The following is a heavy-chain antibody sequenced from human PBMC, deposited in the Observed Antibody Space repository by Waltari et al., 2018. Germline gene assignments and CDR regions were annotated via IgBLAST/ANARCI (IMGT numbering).Heavy chain of an antibody. CDR3: ARQGIAAAGTKGWFDP. CDR1: GGSISSSSYY. CDR2: IYYSGST. J-gene: IGHJ5*02. V-gene: IGHV4-39*07. Sequence: QLQLQESGPGLVKPSETLSLTCTVSGGSISSSSYYWGWIRQPPGKGLEWIGSIYYSGSTYYNPSLKSRVTISVDTSKNQFSLKLSSVTAADTAVYYCARQGIAAAGTKGWFDPWGQGTLVTVSS. D-gene: IGHD6-13*01.